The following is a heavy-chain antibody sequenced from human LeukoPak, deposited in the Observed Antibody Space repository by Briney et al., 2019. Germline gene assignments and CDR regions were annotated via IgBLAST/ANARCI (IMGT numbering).Heavy chain of an antibody. CDR1: GGSICSSSYY. CDR3: ARTPYQRWLQLAVDY. V-gene: IGHV4-39*01. D-gene: IGHD5-24*01. CDR2: IYYSGRT. J-gene: IGHJ4*02. Sequence: SETLSLTCTVSGGSICSSSYYWGSIRQPPGKGLEWIGSIYYSGRTYYNPSIKSRATISVDTSKNQFSLNLSSVTPADTAVYYCARTPYQRWLQLAVDYWGQGTLGTVSS.